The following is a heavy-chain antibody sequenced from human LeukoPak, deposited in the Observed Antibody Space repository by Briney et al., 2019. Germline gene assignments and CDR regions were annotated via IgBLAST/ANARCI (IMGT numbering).Heavy chain of an antibody. J-gene: IGHJ5*02. CDR2: IKQDGSEK. CDR1: GFTFSSYW. CDR3: ARYYDILTGPQVDWFDP. D-gene: IGHD3-9*01. Sequence: PGGSLRLSCAASGFTFSSYWMSWVRQAPGKGLEWVANIKQDGSEKYYVDSVKGRFTISRDNAKNSLYLQMNSLRAEDTAVYYCARYYDILTGPQVDWFDPWGQGTLVTVSS. V-gene: IGHV3-7*01.